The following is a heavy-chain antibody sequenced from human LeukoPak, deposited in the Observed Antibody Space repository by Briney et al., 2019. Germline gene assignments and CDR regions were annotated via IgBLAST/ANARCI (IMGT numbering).Heavy chain of an antibody. CDR3: AKAGPNGDYVDY. CDR1: GFTFDDYA. CDR2: ISWNSGSI. D-gene: IGHD4-17*01. V-gene: IGHV3-9*01. Sequence: GRSLRLSCAASGFTFDDYAMHWVRQAPGKGLEWVSGISWNSGSIGYADSVKGRFTISRDNAKNSLYLQMNSLRAEDTALYYCAKAGPNGDYVDYWGQGTLVTVSS. J-gene: IGHJ4*02.